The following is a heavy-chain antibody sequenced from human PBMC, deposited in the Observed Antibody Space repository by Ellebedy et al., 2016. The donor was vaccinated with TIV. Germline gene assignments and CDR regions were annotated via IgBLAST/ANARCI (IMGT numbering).Heavy chain of an antibody. D-gene: IGHD6-13*01. CDR2: IYYSGRT. Sequence: SETLSLTCTVSGGSISSSSYYRGWIRQPPGKGLEWIGSIYYSGRTYYNPSLKSRVTISVDTSKNQFSLKLFSVTAADTAVYYCARHSGTSTWYVYYFDYWGQGTLVTVSS. CDR3: ARHSGTSTWYVYYFDY. CDR1: GGSISSSSYY. J-gene: IGHJ4*02. V-gene: IGHV4-39*01.